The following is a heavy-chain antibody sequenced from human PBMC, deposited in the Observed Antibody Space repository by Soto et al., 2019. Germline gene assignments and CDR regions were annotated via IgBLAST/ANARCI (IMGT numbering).Heavy chain of an antibody. J-gene: IGHJ6*02. CDR3: ARAIVVTVGGMDV. Sequence: QVQLQESGPGLVKPSQTLSLTCTVSGGSISNADYYWSWVCQPPGKGLEWIGYIYYSGSSFFNPSLKSRVTMSKDTSKNQFSLRLTSVTAADTAVYYCARAIVVTVGGMDVWGRGTTVTVSS. V-gene: IGHV4-30-4*01. CDR2: IYYSGSS. CDR1: GGSISNADYY. D-gene: IGHD5-12*01.